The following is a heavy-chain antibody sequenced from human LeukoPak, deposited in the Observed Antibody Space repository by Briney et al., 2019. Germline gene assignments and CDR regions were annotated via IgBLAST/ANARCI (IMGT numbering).Heavy chain of an antibody. CDR1: GFTFSSYG. CDR3: AKETEGWLQLNYFDY. Sequence: GGSLRLSCAASGFTFSSYGMHWVRQAPGKGLEWVAVISYDGSNKYYADSVKGRFTISRDNSKNTLYLQMNSLRAEDTAVYYCAKETEGWLQLNYFDYWGQGTLVTVSS. J-gene: IGHJ4*02. CDR2: ISYDGSNK. D-gene: IGHD5-24*01. V-gene: IGHV3-30*18.